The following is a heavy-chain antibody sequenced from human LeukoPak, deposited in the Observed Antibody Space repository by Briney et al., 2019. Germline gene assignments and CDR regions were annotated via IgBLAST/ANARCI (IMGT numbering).Heavy chain of an antibody. CDR3: ARAPHFFDTSGSRYYLDY. CDR1: GGSFSGYY. J-gene: IGHJ4*02. Sequence: SETLSLTCDVYGGSFSGYYWSWIRQPPGKGLEWIGEVNHSGSTDYNPSLKSRVTISVDTSKNQFSLNLSSVTAADTAVYFCARAPHFFDTSGSRYYLDYWGQGALVTVSS. D-gene: IGHD3-22*01. V-gene: IGHV4-34*01. CDR2: VNHSGST.